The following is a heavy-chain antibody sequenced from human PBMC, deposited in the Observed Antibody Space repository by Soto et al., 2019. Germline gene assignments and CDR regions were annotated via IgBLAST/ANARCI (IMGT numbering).Heavy chain of an antibody. J-gene: IGHJ3*02. V-gene: IGHV3-48*02. CDR3: VRDFLYAFDM. CDR1: GFTFSSYS. CDR2: ITSSSGSI. Sequence: PGGSLRLSCAASGFTFSSYSMNWVRQAPGKGLEYISYITSSSGSIYYADSVKGRFTTSRDNAKNSLYLQMNSLRDEDTAVYYCVRDFLYAFDMWGQGTVVTVSS.